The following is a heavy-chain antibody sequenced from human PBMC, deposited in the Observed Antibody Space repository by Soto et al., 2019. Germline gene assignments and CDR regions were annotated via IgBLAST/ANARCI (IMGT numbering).Heavy chain of an antibody. J-gene: IGHJ4*02. V-gene: IGHV3-33*01. CDR2: IWYDGSNK. D-gene: IGHD2-2*01. Sequence: GESLKISCAASGFTFSSYGMHWVRQAPGKGLEWVAVIWYDGSNKYYADSVKGRFTISRDNSKNTLYLQMNSLRAEDTAVYYCATDGGSTSCCFSFLYWGQGTLVTVSS. CDR1: GFTFSSYG. CDR3: ATDGGSTSCCFSFLY.